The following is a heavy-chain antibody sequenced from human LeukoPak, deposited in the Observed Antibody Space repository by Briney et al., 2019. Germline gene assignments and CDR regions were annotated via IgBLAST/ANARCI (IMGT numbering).Heavy chain of an antibody. CDR1: GFTCSDYS. Sequence: PGGSLRLSCAASGFTCSDYSMNWVRQAPGKGLEWVSAISGSGGSTYYADSVKGRFTISRDNSKNTLYLQMNSLRAEDTAVYYCAKVAPRESWYMGYSHYYYYYMDVWGKGTTVTVSS. CDR3: AKVAPRESWYMGYSHYYYYYMDV. V-gene: IGHV3-23*01. CDR2: ISGSGGST. D-gene: IGHD1-26*01. J-gene: IGHJ6*03.